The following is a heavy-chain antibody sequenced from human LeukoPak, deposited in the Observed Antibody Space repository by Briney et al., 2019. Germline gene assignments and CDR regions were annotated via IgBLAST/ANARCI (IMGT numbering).Heavy chain of an antibody. V-gene: IGHV1-8*01. J-gene: IGHJ4*02. D-gene: IGHD3-16*02. Sequence: GASVKVSCKASGYTFTSYDINWVRQATGQGLEWMGWMNRNSGNTGYAQKFQGRVTMTRNTSISTAYMELSSLRSEDTAVYYCARGERSNPLPGYVPNGDLDYWGQGTLVTVSS. CDR1: GYTFTSYD. CDR2: MNRNSGNT. CDR3: ARGERSNPLPGYVPNGDLDY.